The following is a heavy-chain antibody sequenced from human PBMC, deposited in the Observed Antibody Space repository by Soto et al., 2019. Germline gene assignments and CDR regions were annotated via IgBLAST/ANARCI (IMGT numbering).Heavy chain of an antibody. Sequence: PSETLSLTCTVSGDSVSSYYWSWIRQPPGKGLEWIGYIYYSGSTNYNPSLKSRVTISVDTSKNQFSLRLSSVTAADTAVYYCARASMVRGVISPSRDYYYYMDVWGKGTTVTVS. CDR1: GDSVSSYY. D-gene: IGHD3-10*01. CDR3: ARASMVRGVISPSRDYYYYMDV. CDR2: IYYSGST. J-gene: IGHJ6*03. V-gene: IGHV4-59*02.